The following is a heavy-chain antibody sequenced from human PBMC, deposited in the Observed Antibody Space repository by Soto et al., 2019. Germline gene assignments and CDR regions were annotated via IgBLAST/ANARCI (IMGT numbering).Heavy chain of an antibody. CDR1: GFTFSGYL. V-gene: IGHV3-7*01. CDR2: IKQDGSEK. D-gene: IGHD6-19*01. J-gene: IGHJ4*02. CDR3: ARDASGWSQY. Sequence: PGGSLRLSCAASGFTFSGYLMSWLRQAPGKGLEWVANIKQDGSEKYFLDSVKGRFSISRDNAEKSLYLQMDSLRVDDTAVYYCARDASGWSQYWGQGTLVTVSS.